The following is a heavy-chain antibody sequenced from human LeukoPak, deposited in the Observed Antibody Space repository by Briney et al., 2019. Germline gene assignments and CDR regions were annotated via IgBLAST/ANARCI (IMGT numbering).Heavy chain of an antibody. CDR1: GYSFTNYW. CDR3: ARRIAAAGSIGTRYFDY. D-gene: IGHD6-13*01. Sequence: PGESLKISFNGSGYSFTNYWIGWVRQIPGKGLELMGTIYPGDSDTKYSPSVQGQVTISADKSIRTAYLQWSSLKASDTAMYYCARRIAAAGSIGTRYFDYWGQGILVTVSS. CDR2: IYPGDSDT. V-gene: IGHV5-51*01. J-gene: IGHJ4*02.